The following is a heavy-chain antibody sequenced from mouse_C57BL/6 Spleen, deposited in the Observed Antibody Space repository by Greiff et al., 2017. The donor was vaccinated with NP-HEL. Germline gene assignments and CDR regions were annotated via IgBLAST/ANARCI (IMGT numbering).Heavy chain of an antibody. CDR2: IYPGDGDT. D-gene: IGHD1-2*01. CDR3: ARTASYRYFDD. J-gene: IGHJ1*03. CDR1: GYAFTSSW. Sequence: QVQLQQSGAELVKPGASVKLSCKASGYAFTSSWMHWVKQRPGQGLEWIGRIYPGDGDTNYNGKFKGKATLTADKSSSTAYMQLSSLTSEDAAVYFCARTASYRYFDDWGKGTTVTVSS. V-gene: IGHV1-82*01.